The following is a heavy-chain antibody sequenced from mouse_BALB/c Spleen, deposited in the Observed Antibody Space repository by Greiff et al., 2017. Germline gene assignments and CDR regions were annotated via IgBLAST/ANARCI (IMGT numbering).Heavy chain of an antibody. CDR1: GFTFSDYY. J-gene: IGHJ3*01. V-gene: IGHV5-4*02. D-gene: IGHD2-3*01. Sequence: EVQLQESGGGLVKPGGSLKLSCAASGFTFSDYYMYWVRQTPEKRLEWVATISDGGSYTYYPDSVKGRFTISRDNAKNNLCLQMSSLKSEDTAMYYCARYDGSAYWGQGTLVTVSA. CDR3: ARYDGSAY. CDR2: ISDGGSYT.